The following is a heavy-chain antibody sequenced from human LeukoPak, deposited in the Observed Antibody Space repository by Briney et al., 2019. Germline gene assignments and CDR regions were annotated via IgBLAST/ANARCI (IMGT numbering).Heavy chain of an antibody. CDR3: ARTPMNYYYGMDV. V-gene: IGHV4-31*11. CDR1: GGSFSGYY. CDR2: IYYSGST. Sequence: SETLSLTCAVYGGSFSGYYWSWLRQHPGKGLEWIGYIYYSGSTYYNPSLKSRVTISVDTSKNQFSLKLSSVTAADTAVYYCARTPMNYYYGMDVWGQGTTVTVSS. J-gene: IGHJ6*02.